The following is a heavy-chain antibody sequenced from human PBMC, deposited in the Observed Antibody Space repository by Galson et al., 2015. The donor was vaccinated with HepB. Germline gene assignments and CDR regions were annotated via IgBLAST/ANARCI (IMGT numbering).Heavy chain of an antibody. V-gene: IGHV3-30*02. J-gene: IGHJ4*02. CDR2: VRFDGSNT. CDR3: VKDRGLGLFDY. D-gene: IGHD3-10*01. CDR1: GFTFSRYG. Sequence: SLRLSCAVSGFTFSRYGMHWVRQAPGKGLEWVAFVRFDGSNTYYVDSVKGRCTISRGDSKNTLYLQMHNLRAEDTAVYYCVKDRGLGLFDYWGQGALVTVSS.